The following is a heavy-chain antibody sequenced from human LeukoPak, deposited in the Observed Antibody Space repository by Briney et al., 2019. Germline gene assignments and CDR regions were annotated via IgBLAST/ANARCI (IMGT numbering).Heavy chain of an antibody. CDR2: ISGSGGST. CDR3: AKDLSGGSYFY. CDR1: GFTFSSYA. Sequence: RGSLRLSCAASGFTFSSYAMSWVRQAPGKGLEWVSAISGSGGSTYYADSVKGRFTISRDNSKNTLYLQMNSLRAEDTAVYYCAKDLSGGSYFYWGQGTLVTVSS. D-gene: IGHD1-26*01. J-gene: IGHJ4*02. V-gene: IGHV3-23*01.